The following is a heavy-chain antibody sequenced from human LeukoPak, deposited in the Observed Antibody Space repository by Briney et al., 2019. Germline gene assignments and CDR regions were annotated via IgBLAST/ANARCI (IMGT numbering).Heavy chain of an antibody. D-gene: IGHD6-19*01. Sequence: GGSLRLSCAASGFTFSDCYMSYIRQAPGKGLEWVSYISYSGSTIYYADSVKGRFTISRDNAKNSLYLQMNSLRAEDTAVYYCARDPGSHNSSGWYDYWGQGTLVTVSS. CDR2: ISYSGSTI. V-gene: IGHV3-11*01. CDR1: GFTFSDCY. CDR3: ARDPGSHNSSGWYDY. J-gene: IGHJ4*02.